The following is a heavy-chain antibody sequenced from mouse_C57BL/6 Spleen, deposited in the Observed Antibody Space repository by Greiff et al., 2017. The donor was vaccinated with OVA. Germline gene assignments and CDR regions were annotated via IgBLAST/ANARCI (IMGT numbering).Heavy chain of an antibody. CDR3: ARADYDGDYYAMDY. CDR2: ISYDGSN. J-gene: IGHJ4*01. D-gene: IGHD2-4*01. Sequence: EVQLQESGPGLVKPSQSLSLTCSVPGYSITSGYYWNWIRQFPGNKLEWMGYISYDGSNNYNPSLKNRISITRDTSKNQFFLKLNSVTTEDTATYYCARADYDGDYYAMDYWGQGTSVTVSS. CDR1: GYSITSGYY. V-gene: IGHV3-6*01.